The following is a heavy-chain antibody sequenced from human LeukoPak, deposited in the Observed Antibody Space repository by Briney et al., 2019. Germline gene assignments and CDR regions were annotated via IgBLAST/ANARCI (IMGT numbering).Heavy chain of an antibody. V-gene: IGHV4-38-2*02. Sequence: KPSETLSLTCAVYGGSFSGYYWGWIRQSPGKGLEWIGTISHSGSTYYNPSLKSRVTISVDKSKNQFSLKLTSVTAADTAVYYCARDRPTLSGWSWFDPWGQGTLVTVSS. J-gene: IGHJ5*02. CDR1: GGSFSGYY. CDR3: ARDRPTLSGWSWFDP. CDR2: ISHSGST. D-gene: IGHD6-19*01.